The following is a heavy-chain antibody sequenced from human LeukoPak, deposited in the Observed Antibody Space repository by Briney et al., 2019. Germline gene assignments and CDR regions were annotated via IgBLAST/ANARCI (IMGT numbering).Heavy chain of an antibody. Sequence: SETLSLTCTVSGGSISSYYWSWIRQPPGKGLEWIGYIYYSGSTNYNPSLKSRVTISVDTSKNQFSLKLSSVTAADTAVYYCARGQFSSYSLGYWGQGTLVTVSS. D-gene: IGHD2-2*01. CDR1: GGSISSYY. J-gene: IGHJ4*02. CDR3: ARGQFSSYSLGY. CDR2: IYYSGST. V-gene: IGHV4-59*01.